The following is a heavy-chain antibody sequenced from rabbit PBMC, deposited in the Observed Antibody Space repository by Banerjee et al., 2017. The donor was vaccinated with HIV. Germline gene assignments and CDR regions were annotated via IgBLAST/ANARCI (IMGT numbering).Heavy chain of an antibody. V-gene: IGHV1S47*01. J-gene: IGHJ4*01. CDR3: ARGYAGYAGYGYAMDL. D-gene: IGHD6-1*01. CDR1: GIDFSSYG. Sequence: QEQLVESGGGLVTLGGSLKLSCKASGIDFSSYGISWVRQAPGKGLEWIAYIYPDYGSTDYASWVNGRFTISLDNAQNTVFLQMTSLTAADTATYFCARGYAGYAGYGYAMDLWGPGTLVTVS. CDR2: IYPDYGST.